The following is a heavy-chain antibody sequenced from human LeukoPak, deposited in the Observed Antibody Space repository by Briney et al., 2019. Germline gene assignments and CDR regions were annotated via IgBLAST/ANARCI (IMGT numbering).Heavy chain of an antibody. CDR2: IYYSGST. D-gene: IGHD1-14*01. J-gene: IGHJ4*02. V-gene: IGHV4-59*01. CDR1: GASISSYY. Sequence: PSETLSLTCTVSGASISSYYWSWIRQPPGRGLEWIGYIYYSGSTNYNPSLKSRVTISVDTSKNQFSLKLSSVTAADTAVYYCARGDRRYGPYYFDYWGQGTLVTVSP. CDR3: ARGDRRYGPYYFDY.